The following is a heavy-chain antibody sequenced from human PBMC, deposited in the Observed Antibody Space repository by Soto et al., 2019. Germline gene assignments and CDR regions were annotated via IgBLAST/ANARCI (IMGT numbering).Heavy chain of an antibody. CDR1: GGTFSSYA. V-gene: IGHV1-69*06. Sequence: VASVKVSCKASGGTFSSYAISWVRQAPGQGLEWMGGIIPIFGTANYAQKFQGRVTITADKSTSTAYMELSSLRSEDTAVYYCARDQYGDYYYYYGMDVWGQGTTLTVSS. CDR2: IIPIFGTA. J-gene: IGHJ6*02. D-gene: IGHD4-17*01. CDR3: ARDQYGDYYYYYGMDV.